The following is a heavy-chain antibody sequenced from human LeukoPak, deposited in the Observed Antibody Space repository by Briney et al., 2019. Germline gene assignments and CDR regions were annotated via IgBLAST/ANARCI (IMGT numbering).Heavy chain of an antibody. CDR3: AKSDSGYVPGGEDY. J-gene: IGHJ4*02. Sequence: SGGSLRLSCAASGSTFSSYAMSWVRQAPGKGLEWVSAISGSGGSTYYADSVKGRFTISRDNSKNTLYLQMNSLRAEDTAVYYCAKSDSGYVPGGEDYWGQGTLVTVSS. CDR2: ISGSGGST. D-gene: IGHD5-12*01. CDR1: GSTFSSYA. V-gene: IGHV3-23*01.